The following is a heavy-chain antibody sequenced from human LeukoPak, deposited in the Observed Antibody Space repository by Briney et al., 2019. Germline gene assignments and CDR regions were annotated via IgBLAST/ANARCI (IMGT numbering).Heavy chain of an antibody. J-gene: IGHJ6*03. Sequence: PGGSLRLSCAASGFTFSSYWMSWVRQAPGKGLEWVANIEQDGSEKYYVDSVKGRFTISRDNAKNSLYLQMNSLRAEDTAVYYCHTLAARQARRYYYYYMDVWGKGTTVTVSS. CDR3: HTLAARQARRYYYYYMDV. D-gene: IGHD6-6*01. CDR1: GFTFSSYW. V-gene: IGHV3-7*01. CDR2: IEQDGSEK.